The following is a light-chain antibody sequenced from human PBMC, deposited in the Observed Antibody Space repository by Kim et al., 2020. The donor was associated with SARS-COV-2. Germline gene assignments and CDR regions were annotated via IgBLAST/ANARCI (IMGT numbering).Light chain of an antibody. J-gene: IGLJ3*02. CDR2: QVN. Sequence: QSALTQSASVSGSPGQSITISCTGTSSDVGAYNHVSWYQQHPGKAPKLMIYQVNKWPSGVSDRFSGSKSGYTAALTISGLQAEDEADYYCMSYTNRRTWVFGGGTQLTVL. CDR1: SSDVGAYNH. CDR3: MSYTNRRTWV. V-gene: IGLV2-14*03.